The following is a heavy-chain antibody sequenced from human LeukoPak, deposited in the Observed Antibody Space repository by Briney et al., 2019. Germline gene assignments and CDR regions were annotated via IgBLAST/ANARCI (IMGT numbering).Heavy chain of an antibody. D-gene: IGHD1-1*01. CDR1: GGSISSSSYY. V-gene: IGHV4-39*07. J-gene: IGHJ6*03. CDR3: ARTGNISPWYYYMDV. CDR2: IYYSGST. Sequence: SETLSLTCTVSGGSISSSSYYWGWIRQPPGKGLEWIGSIYYSGSTNYNPSLKSRVTISVDTSKNQFSLKLSSVTAADTAVYYCARTGNISPWYYYMDVWGKGTTVTISS.